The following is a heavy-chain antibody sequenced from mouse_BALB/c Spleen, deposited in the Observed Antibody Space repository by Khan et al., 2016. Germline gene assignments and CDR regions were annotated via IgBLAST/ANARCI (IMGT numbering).Heavy chain of an antibody. J-gene: IGHJ4*01. D-gene: IGHD2-14*01. CDR1: GFTFTTYA. Sequence: EVELVESGGGFVQPGGSLELSCAASGFTFTTYAMSWVGQTPDKRLELVATINSDGSSTYYADTVKGRFTISRDNAKNNLYLQMSRLKSEDTAMYYCARVRHTMDYWGRGTSVTVSS. CDR2: INSDGSST. CDR3: ARVRHTMDY. V-gene: IGHV5-6-3*01.